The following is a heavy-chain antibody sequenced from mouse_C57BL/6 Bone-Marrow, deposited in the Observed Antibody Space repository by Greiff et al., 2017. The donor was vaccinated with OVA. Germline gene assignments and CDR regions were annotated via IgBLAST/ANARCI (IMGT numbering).Heavy chain of an antibody. CDR2: IDPETGGT. V-gene: IGHV1-15*01. D-gene: IGHD2-5*01. CDR1: GYTFTDYE. Sequence: VQLQQSGAELVRPGASVTLSCKASGYTFTDYEMHWVQQTPVHGLEWIGAIDPETGGTDYNQKFKGKAILTADQSYRTAYLELRSLTSEDSAVYYCTRSYRNYGDIDYWGQGTTLTVSS. J-gene: IGHJ2*01. CDR3: TRSYRNYGDIDY.